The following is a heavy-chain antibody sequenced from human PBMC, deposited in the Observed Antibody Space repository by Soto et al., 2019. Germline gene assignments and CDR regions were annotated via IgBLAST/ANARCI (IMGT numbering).Heavy chain of an antibody. J-gene: IGHJ6*02. CDR1: GGSISSSNW. CDR2: IYHSGST. D-gene: IGHD3-10*02. V-gene: IGHV4-4*02. Sequence: QVQLQESGPGLVKPSGTLSLTCAVSGGSISSSNWWSWVHQPPGKGLEWIGEIYHSGSTNYNPSLKSRVTISVDKSKNQFSLKLSSVTAAVTAVYYCASVRGGYYYAMDVWGQGTTVTVSS. CDR3: ASVRGGYYYAMDV.